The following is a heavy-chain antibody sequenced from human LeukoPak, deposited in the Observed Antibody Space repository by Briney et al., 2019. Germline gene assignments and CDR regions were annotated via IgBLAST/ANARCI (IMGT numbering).Heavy chain of an antibody. D-gene: IGHD6-19*01. CDR2: INPSGGGT. J-gene: IGHJ3*02. Sequence: ASVKVSFKASGYTLTCYYMHWVRQAPGQGPEWMGIINPSGGGTRYAQKFQGRVTMTRDTSTFYMELSSLGSEDTALYYCARRRAAWSSGPYAFDIWGQGTMVTVSS. CDR3: ARRRAAWSSGPYAFDI. CDR1: GYTLTCYY. V-gene: IGHV1-46*01.